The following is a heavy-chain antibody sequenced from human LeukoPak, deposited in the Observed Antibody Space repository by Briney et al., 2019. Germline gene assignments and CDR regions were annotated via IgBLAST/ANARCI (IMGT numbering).Heavy chain of an antibody. CDR3: AELGITMIGGV. J-gene: IGHJ6*04. D-gene: IGHD3-10*02. CDR2: ISSSGSTI. CDR1: GFTFSSYE. V-gene: IGHV3-48*03. Sequence: GGSLRLSCAASGFTFSSYEMDWVRQAPGKGLEWVSYISSSGSTIYYADSTKGRFTISRDNAKNSLYLQMNSLRAEDTAVYYCAELGITMIGGVWGKGTTVTISS.